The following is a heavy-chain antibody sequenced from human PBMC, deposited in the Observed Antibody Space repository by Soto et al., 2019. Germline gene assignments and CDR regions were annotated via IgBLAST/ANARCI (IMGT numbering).Heavy chain of an antibody. CDR3: ARHPERIAEIGCFDL. V-gene: IGHV3-48*01. D-gene: IGHD6-13*01. Sequence: EVQLVESGGGLVQPGGSLRLSCAASGFTFSSYSMNWVRQAPGKGLEWVSYISSSSSTIYYADSVKGRFTISRDNAKNSLYLQMNSLRAEDTAVYYCARHPERIAEIGCFDLWGQGTLVTVSS. CDR1: GFTFSSYS. J-gene: IGHJ5*02. CDR2: ISSSSSTI.